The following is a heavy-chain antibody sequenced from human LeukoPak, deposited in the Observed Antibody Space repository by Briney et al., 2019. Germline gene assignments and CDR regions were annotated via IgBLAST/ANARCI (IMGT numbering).Heavy chain of an antibody. CDR2: ISPAGDST. V-gene: IGHV3-23*01. Sequence: PGGSLRLSCAASGFTFSDYSMSWVRQAPGAGLEWVSAISPAGDSTTDADSVKGRFTTSRDNSKSTLYLQMHGLTAEDTALYYCARRLVTAGVTDFFDYWGHGTLVSVSS. CDR1: GFTFSDYS. J-gene: IGHJ4*01. D-gene: IGHD6-13*01. CDR3: ARRLVTAGVTDFFDY.